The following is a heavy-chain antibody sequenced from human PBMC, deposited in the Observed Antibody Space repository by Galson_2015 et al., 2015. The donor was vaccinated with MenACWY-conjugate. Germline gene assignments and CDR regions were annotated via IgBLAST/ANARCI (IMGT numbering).Heavy chain of an antibody. J-gene: IGHJ4*02. V-gene: IGHV3-7*03. D-gene: IGHD6-19*01. CDR2: IKEDGSET. CDR1: GFIFSDYW. CDR3: TTDIGSGWYAK. Sequence: SLKLSCAASGFIFSDYWMNWVRQAPGKGLEWVANIKEDGSETYYVDSVKGRFTIARDNAKNSLYLQMNSLRAEDTAVYYCTTDIGSGWYAKWGQGTLVTVSS.